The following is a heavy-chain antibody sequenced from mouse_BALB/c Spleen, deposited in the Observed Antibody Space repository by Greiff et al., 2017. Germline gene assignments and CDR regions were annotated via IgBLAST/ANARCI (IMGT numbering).Heavy chain of an antibody. J-gene: IGHJ4*01. V-gene: IGHV2-9*02. CDR2: IWAGGST. CDR3: AREVSVTTATGAMDY. Sequence: VKLMESGPGLVAPSQSLSITCTVSGFSLTSYGVHWVRQPPGKGLEWLGVIWAGGSTNYNSALMSRLSISKDNSKSQVFLKMNSLQTDDTAMYYCAREVSVTTATGAMDYWGQGTSVTVSS. D-gene: IGHD1-2*01. CDR1: GFSLTSYG.